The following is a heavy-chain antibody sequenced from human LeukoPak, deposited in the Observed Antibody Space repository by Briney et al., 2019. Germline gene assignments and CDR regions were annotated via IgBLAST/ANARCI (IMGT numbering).Heavy chain of an antibody. CDR2: IYSGGST. V-gene: IGHV3-53*01. J-gene: IGHJ4*02. CDR3: ARDPSFSSKYFDY. D-gene: IGHD6-13*01. CDR1: GFTVSSNY. Sequence: GGSLRLSCAASGFTVSSNYMSWVRQAPGKGLEWVSVIYSGGSTYYADSVKGRFTISRDNSKNTLYRQMNSLRAEDTAVYYCARDPSFSSKYFDYWGQGTLVTVSS.